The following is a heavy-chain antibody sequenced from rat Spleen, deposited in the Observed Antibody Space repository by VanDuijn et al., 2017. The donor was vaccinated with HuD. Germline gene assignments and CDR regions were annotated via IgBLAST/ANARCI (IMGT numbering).Heavy chain of an antibody. V-gene: IGHV2-30*01. D-gene: IGHD1-2*01. Sequence: QVQLMESGPGLVQPSQTLSLTCAVSDFSLTTYNVHWIRQPTGKGLEWMGVIWSNGGTDYNSALKSRLSISRDTSKSQVYLKVNSLQTGDTATYYCARADIASVSSDGIWGQGVMVTVSS. CDR1: DFSLTTYN. CDR3: ARADIASVSSDGI. CDR2: IWSNGGT. J-gene: IGHJ2*01.